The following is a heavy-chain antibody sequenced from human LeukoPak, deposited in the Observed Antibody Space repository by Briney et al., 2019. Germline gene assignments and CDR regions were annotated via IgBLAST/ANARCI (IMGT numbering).Heavy chain of an antibody. CDR3: ARSMTVVGIIMAPGY. CDR2: LSSSSNYT. V-gene: IGHV3-21*01. D-gene: IGHD3-10*01. Sequence: GGSLRLSCAASGFTFSVYSMNWVRQPPGKGLEWVSSLSSSSNYTYYADSVKGRFTISRDNARNSLYLQMSSLRAEDTAVYYCARSMTVVGIIMAPGYWGQGSLVTVSS. J-gene: IGHJ4*02. CDR1: GFTFSVYS.